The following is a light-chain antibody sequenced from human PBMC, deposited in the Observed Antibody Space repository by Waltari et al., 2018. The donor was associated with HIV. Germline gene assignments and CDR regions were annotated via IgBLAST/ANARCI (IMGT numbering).Light chain of an antibody. CDR3: GTWDSSLNAEV. CDR1: RSNIVNHY. J-gene: IGLJ1*01. Sequence: QSVLTQPPSVSGAPGQKVTIARSRNRSNIVNHYVSRYHQLPGTAPKLLIYDDNKRPSGIPGRCSGSKSGTSATLGITGLQTGDEADYDGGTWDSSLNAEVFGTGTKVTVL. V-gene: IGLV1-51*01. CDR2: DDN.